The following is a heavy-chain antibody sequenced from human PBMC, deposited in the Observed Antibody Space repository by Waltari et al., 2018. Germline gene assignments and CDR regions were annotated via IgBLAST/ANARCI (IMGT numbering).Heavy chain of an antibody. CDR1: GGSFSGYY. CDR3: ARGGEAARPGFFDY. D-gene: IGHD6-6*01. J-gene: IGHJ4*02. Sequence: QVQLQQWGAGLLKPSETLSLTCAVYGGSFSGYYWSWIRQPPGKGLEWIGESNHSGSTNYNPSLKSRVTISVDTSKNQFSLKLSSVTAADTAVYYCARGGEAARPGFFDYWGQGTLVTVSS. V-gene: IGHV4-34*01. CDR2: SNHSGST.